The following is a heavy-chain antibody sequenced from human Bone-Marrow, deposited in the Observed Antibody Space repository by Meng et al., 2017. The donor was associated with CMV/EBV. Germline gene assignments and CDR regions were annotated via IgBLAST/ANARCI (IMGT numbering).Heavy chain of an antibody. D-gene: IGHD6-13*01. V-gene: IGHV3-13*01. Sequence: GESLKISCASSGFTFSNYDMHWVRHATGKGLEWVSTIGTAGDTYYPGSVKGRFTVSRENAKNSLYLQMNSLRAGDTAVYYCARGLRAAAAHDAFDIWGQGTMVTVSS. CDR1: GFTFSNYD. CDR3: ARGLRAAAAHDAFDI. CDR2: IGTAGDT. J-gene: IGHJ3*02.